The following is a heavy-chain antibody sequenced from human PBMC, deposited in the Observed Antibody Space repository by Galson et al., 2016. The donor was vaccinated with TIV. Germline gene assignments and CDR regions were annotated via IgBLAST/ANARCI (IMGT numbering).Heavy chain of an antibody. J-gene: IGHJ5*02. V-gene: IGHV4-38-2*01. D-gene: IGHD3-10*01. CDR2: IYQNGTA. CDR1: GFSITSGHF. CDR3: ARHFLWLGDLAWFDP. Sequence: ETLSLTCVVSGFSITSGHFWGWIRPPPGKGLEWLGSIYQNGTAYYNPSLKRRVTISVDTSKNQFSLNLNSVTATDTAVYYCARHFLWLGDLAWFDPWGQGTLVTVSS.